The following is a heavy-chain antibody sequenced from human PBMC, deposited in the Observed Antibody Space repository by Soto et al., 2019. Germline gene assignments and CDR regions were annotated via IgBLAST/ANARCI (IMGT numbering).Heavy chain of an antibody. V-gene: IGHV1-69*01. D-gene: IGHD4-17*01. CDR2: IIPIFGTA. CDR1: GGTLSSYA. J-gene: IGHJ4*02. CDR3: ARDRGYYGDSRVLSFY. Sequence: QVQLVQSGAEVKKPGSSVKVSCKASGGTLSSYAISWVRQAPGQGLEWMGGIIPIFGTANYAQKFQGRVTITADESTSTSYMELSSLRSEDTAVYYCARDRGYYGDSRVLSFYWGQGTLVTVSS.